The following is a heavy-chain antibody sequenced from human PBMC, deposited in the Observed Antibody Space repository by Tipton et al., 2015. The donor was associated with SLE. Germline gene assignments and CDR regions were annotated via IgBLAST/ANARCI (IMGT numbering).Heavy chain of an antibody. D-gene: IGHD6-19*01. V-gene: IGHV4-59*11. J-gene: IGHJ4*02. Sequence: TLSLTCTVSGGSISSHYWSWIRQPPGKGLEWIGYIYYSGSTYYNPSLKSRVTISVDTSKNQFSLKLSSVTAADTAVYYCARPTYSSGWYYFDYWGQGTLVTVSS. CDR2: IYYSGST. CDR1: GGSISSHY. CDR3: ARPTYSSGWYYFDY.